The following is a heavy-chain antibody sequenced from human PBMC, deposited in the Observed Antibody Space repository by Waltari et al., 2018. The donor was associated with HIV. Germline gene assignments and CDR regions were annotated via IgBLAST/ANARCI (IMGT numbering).Heavy chain of an antibody. Sequence: QVKLQESGPGLVKPSETMSLPCVVLGYSMRRSSYFWGLMRQAPGKGLEWIVSLFYTGSSYYKPSLKSRVNISIDTLNNQFSLKMTSVTAADTAVYYCARDWDVTTACMDVWGQGTTVTVSS. V-gene: IGHV4-39*07. CDR1: GYSMRRSSYF. CDR2: LFYTGSS. CDR3: ARDWDVTTACMDV. D-gene: IGHD1-26*01. J-gene: IGHJ6*02.